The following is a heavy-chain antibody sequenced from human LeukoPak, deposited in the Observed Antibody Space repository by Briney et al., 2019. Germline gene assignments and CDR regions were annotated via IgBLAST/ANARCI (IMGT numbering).Heavy chain of an antibody. Sequence: LRLSCAASEFTFSDYYMSWIRQPPGKGLEWIGYIYYSGSTYYNPSLKSRVTISVDTSKNQFSLKLSSVTAADTAVYYCARGSYGSGRWFDPWGQGTLVTVSS. CDR1: EFTFSDYY. CDR2: IYYSGST. J-gene: IGHJ5*02. V-gene: IGHV4-30-4*01. CDR3: ARGSYGSGRWFDP. D-gene: IGHD3-10*01.